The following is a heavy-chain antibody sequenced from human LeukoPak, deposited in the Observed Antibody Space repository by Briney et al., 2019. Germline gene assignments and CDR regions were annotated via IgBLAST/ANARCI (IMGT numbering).Heavy chain of an antibody. CDR1: RYTFISYA. CDR3: ARDRGVISGAVVLNWFDP. V-gene: IGHV1-3*01. D-gene: IGHD6-19*01. CDR2: INAGNGDT. J-gene: IGHJ5*02. Sequence: GASVKVSCKASRYTFISYAMHWVRQAPGQRLEWVGWINAGNGDTKYSQKFQGRVTITRDTSASTAYMELSSLTSEDTAVYYCARDRGVISGAVVLNWFDPWGQRTLVTVSS.